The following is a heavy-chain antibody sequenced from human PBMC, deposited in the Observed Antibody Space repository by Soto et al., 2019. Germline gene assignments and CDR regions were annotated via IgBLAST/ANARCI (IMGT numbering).Heavy chain of an antibody. J-gene: IGHJ5*02. CDR3: ARDPTGIAAACWFDP. CDR1: GYTFTSYA. V-gene: IGHV1-3*01. CDR2: INAGNGNT. Sequence: GASVKVSCKASGYTFTSYAMHWVRQAPGQRLEWMGWINAGNGNTKYSQKFQGRVTITRDTSASTAYMELSSLRSEDTAVYYCARDPTGIAAACWFDPWGQGTLVTVSS. D-gene: IGHD6-13*01.